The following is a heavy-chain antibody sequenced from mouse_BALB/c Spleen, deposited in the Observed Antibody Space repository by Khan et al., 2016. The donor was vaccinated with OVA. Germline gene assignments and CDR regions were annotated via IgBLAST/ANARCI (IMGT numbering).Heavy chain of an antibody. Sequence: VQLKQSGAELVRPGALVKLSCKASAFNIKDYYIHWVKQRPAQGLEWIGWIDPENGNTISDPKFQGKASITADTSSNTAYLQPSSLTSEDTAVYYCAGSGYEAWFSYWGHGTLVTVSA. CDR2: IDPENGNT. J-gene: IGHJ3*01. D-gene: IGHD3-1*01. CDR3: AGSGYEAWFSY. CDR1: AFNIKDYY. V-gene: IGHV14-1*02.